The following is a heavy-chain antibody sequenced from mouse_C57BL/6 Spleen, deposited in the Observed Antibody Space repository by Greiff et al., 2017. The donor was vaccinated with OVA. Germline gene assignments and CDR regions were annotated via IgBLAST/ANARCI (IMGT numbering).Heavy chain of an antibody. CDR2: IHPNSGST. J-gene: IGHJ2*01. Sequence: VKLQQPGAELVKPGASVKLSCKASGYTFTSYWMHWVKQRPGQGLEWIGMIHPNSGSTNYNEKFKSKATLTVDKSSSTAYMQLSSLTSEDSAVYYCANELTGTGYFDYWGQGTTLTVSS. CDR1: GYTFTSYW. CDR3: ANELTGTGYFDY. V-gene: IGHV1-64*01. D-gene: IGHD4-1*01.